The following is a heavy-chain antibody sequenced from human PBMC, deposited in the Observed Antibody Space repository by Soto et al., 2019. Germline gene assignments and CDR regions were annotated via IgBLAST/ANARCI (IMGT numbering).Heavy chain of an antibody. CDR3: ARFRSAAVRTQYYSCGMVV. V-gene: IGHV4-34*01. Sequence: LSLTCAVYGGSFSGYYWSWIRQPPGKGLEWIGEINHSGSTNYNPSLKSRVTISVDTSKNQFSLKLSSVTAADTAVYYCARFRSAAVRTQYYSCGMVVWGQGTTVTVSS. CDR1: GGSFSGYY. CDR2: INHSGST. J-gene: IGHJ6*02. D-gene: IGHD6-13*01.